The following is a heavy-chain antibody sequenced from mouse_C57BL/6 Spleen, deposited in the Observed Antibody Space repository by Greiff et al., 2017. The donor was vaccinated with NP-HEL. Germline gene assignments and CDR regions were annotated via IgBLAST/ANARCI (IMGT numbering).Heavy chain of an antibody. CDR2: FHPYNDDT. V-gene: IGHV1-47*01. D-gene: IGHD2-5*01. J-gene: IGHJ4*01. Sequence: QVHVKQSGAELVKPGASVKMSCKASGYTFTTYPIEWMKQNHGKSLEWIGNFHPYNDDTKYNEKFKGKATLTVEKSSSTVYLELSRLTSDDSAVYYCARGRSNGGYYYAMDYWGQGTSVTVSS. CDR3: ARGRSNGGYYYAMDY. CDR1: GYTFTTYP.